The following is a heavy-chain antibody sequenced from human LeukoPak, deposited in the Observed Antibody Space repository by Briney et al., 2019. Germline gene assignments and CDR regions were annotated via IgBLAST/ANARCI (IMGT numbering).Heavy chain of an antibody. J-gene: IGHJ4*02. Sequence: PSETLSLTCTVSGGSFSSYYWSWIRQPPGKGLEWIGYIYYSGSTNYNPSLKSRVTISVDTSKNQFSLKPSSVTAADTAVYYCARHWLDSGTPDRFDYWGQGTLVTVSS. CDR1: GGSFSSYY. D-gene: IGHD3-10*01. CDR3: ARHWLDSGTPDRFDY. CDR2: IYYSGST. V-gene: IGHV4-59*08.